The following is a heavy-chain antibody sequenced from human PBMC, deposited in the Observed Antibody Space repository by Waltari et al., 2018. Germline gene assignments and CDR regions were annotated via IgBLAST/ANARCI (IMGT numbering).Heavy chain of an antibody. CDR2: ISSSSSYI. Sequence: EVQLVESGGGLVKPGGSLRLSCAASGFTFSSYSMNWVRQAPGKGLEWVSSISSSSSYIYYADSVKGRFTISRDNAKNSLYLQMNSLRAEDTAVYYCASSVDIVATNYWGQGTLVTVSS. D-gene: IGHD5-12*01. CDR3: ASSVDIVATNY. J-gene: IGHJ4*02. CDR1: GFTFSSYS. V-gene: IGHV3-21*01.